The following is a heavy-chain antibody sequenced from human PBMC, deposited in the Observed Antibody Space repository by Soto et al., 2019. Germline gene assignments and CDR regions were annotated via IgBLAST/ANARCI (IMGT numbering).Heavy chain of an antibody. CDR2: IIPIFGTA. J-gene: IGHJ3*02. Sequence: SVKVSCKASGGTFSSYAISWVRQAPGQGLEWMGGIIPIFGTANYAQKFQGRVTITADESTSTAYMELSSLRSEDTAVYYCARAESHRDIVVVPAAIRSAFDIWGQGTMVTVAS. D-gene: IGHD2-2*02. CDR1: GGTFSSYA. CDR3: ARAESHRDIVVVPAAIRSAFDI. V-gene: IGHV1-69*13.